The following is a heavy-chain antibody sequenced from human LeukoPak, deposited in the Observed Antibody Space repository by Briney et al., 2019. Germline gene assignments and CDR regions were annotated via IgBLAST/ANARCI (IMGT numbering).Heavy chain of an antibody. D-gene: IGHD3-16*01. CDR1: GYTFTSYY. J-gene: IGHJ4*02. Sequence: GASVRVSCKASGYTFTSYYMHWVRQAPGQGLEWMGIINPSGGSTSYAQKFQGRVTMTRDTSTSTVYMELSSLRSEDTAVYYCAIYDYVWGSYPYYWGQGTLVTVSS. CDR2: INPSGGST. CDR3: AIYDYVWGSYPYY. V-gene: IGHV1-46*01.